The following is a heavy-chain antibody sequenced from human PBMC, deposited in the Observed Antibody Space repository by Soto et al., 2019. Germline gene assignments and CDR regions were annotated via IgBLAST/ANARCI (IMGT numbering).Heavy chain of an antibody. CDR1: GYTFIRYY. D-gene: IGHD6-19*01. CDR2: IDPDGGGT. Sequence: GASVKVSCKASGYTFIRYYMSWVRQAPVQGLEWMGMIDPDGGGTVYSQKFQGRLTMTTDTSTTTVYMELIRLRSEDTAMYYCVKDRSLAVADVYYFDYWGRGTLVTVSS. CDR3: VKDRSLAVADVYYFDY. V-gene: IGHV1-46*01. J-gene: IGHJ4*02.